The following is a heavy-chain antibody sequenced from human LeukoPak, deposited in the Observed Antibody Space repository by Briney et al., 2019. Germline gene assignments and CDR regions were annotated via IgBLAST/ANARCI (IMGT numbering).Heavy chain of an antibody. Sequence: ASVKVSCKASGYTFTGHYMHWVRQAPGQGLEWMRWVSPYSGDTNYAQSFQGRVTMTRDTSINTVYMELNSLTSDDTAVYFCARVRIETAGRGLDYWGQGTPVIVSS. CDR1: GYTFTGHY. CDR2: VSPYSGDT. D-gene: IGHD6-13*01. V-gene: IGHV1-2*02. CDR3: ARVRIETAGRGLDY. J-gene: IGHJ4*02.